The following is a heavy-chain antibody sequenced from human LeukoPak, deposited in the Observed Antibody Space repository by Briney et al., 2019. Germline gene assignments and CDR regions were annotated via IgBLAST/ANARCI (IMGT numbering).Heavy chain of an antibody. CDR3: AILLWFGDYFDY. V-gene: IGHV3-30*02. CDR2: IRYDGSNK. D-gene: IGHD3-10*01. CDR1: GFTFSSYD. Sequence: GSLSLSCAASGFTFSSYDTHWVRQAPGKGLEWVAFIRYDGSNKYYADSVKGRFTISRDNSKNTLYLQMNSLRAEDTAVYYCAILLWFGDYFDYWGQGTLATVSS. J-gene: IGHJ4*02.